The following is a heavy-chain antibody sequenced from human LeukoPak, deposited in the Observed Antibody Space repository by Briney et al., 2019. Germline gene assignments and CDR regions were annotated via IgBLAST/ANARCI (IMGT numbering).Heavy chain of an antibody. CDR1: GFTFSSYW. CDR2: IKQDGSEK. CDR3: ARDHIVPAVLGYYYYGMDV. V-gene: IGHV3-7*01. D-gene: IGHD2-2*01. J-gene: IGHJ6*02. Sequence: GGSLRLSCAASGFTFSSYWMSWVRQAPGKGLERVANIKQDGSEKYYVDSVKGRFTISRDNAKNSLYLQMNSLRAEDTAIYYCARDHIVPAVLGYYYYGMDVWGQGTTVTVSS.